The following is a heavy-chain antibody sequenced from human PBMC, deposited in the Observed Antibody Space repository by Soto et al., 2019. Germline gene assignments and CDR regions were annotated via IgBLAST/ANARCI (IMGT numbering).Heavy chain of an antibody. CDR1: GFTFSSYG. V-gene: IGHV3-33*01. Sequence: QVQLVESGGGVVQPGRSLRLSCATSGFTFSSYGMHWVRQAPGKGLEWVAVIWYDGSNKYYADSVKGRFTISRDNSKNTLYLQMNSLRAEDTGVYYCAREYCSSASCYWHDSFDIWGQGTMVTVSS. J-gene: IGHJ3*02. CDR3: AREYCSSASCYWHDSFDI. CDR2: IWYDGSNK. D-gene: IGHD2-2*01.